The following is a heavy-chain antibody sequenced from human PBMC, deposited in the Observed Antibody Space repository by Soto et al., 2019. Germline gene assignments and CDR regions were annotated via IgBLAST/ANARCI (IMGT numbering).Heavy chain of an antibody. CDR3: AKNAASELTWIQLWTLDY. CDR1: GFTFSSYA. V-gene: IGHV3-23*01. J-gene: IGHJ4*02. D-gene: IGHD5-18*01. CDR2: ISGSGGST. Sequence: PGGSLRLSCAASGFTFSSYAMSWFRQAPGKGLEWVSAISGSGGSTYYADSVKGRFTISRDNSKNTLYLQMNSLRAEDTAVYYCAKNAASELTWIQLWTLDYWGQGTLVTVSS.